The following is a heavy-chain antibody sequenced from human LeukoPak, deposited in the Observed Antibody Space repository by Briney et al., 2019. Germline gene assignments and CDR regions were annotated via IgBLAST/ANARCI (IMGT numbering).Heavy chain of an antibody. D-gene: IGHD3-10*01. V-gene: IGHV4-59*12. CDR2: ISYSGST. Sequence: SETLSLTCTDSGGSISSYYWSWIRQPPGKGLEWIGYISYSGSTNYNPSLMSRVTISVDKSKDQFSLKLSSVTAADTAVYYCARGLWFGVPGAFDFWGQGTVVTVSS. J-gene: IGHJ3*01. CDR1: GGSISSYY. CDR3: ARGLWFGVPGAFDF.